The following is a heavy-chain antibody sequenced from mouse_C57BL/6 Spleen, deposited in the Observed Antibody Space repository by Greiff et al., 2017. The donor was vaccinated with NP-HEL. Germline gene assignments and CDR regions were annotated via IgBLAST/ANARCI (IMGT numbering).Heavy chain of an antibody. Sequence: VQLQQPGAELVMPGASVKLSCKASGYTFTSYWMHWVKQRPGQDLEWIGEIDPSDSYTNYNQKFKGKSTLTVDKSSSTAYMQLSSLTSEDSAVYYCARRVVEDWYFDVWGTGTTVTVSS. CDR3: ARRVVEDWYFDV. CDR1: GYTFTSYW. D-gene: IGHD1-1*01. V-gene: IGHV1-69*01. CDR2: IDPSDSYT. J-gene: IGHJ1*03.